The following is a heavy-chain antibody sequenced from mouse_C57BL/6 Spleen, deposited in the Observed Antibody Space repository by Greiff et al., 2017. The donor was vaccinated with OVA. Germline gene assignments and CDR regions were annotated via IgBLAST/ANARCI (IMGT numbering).Heavy chain of an antibody. V-gene: IGHV1-82*01. CDR1: GYAFSSSW. CDR3: ARGVALPGAMDY. CDR2: IYPGDGDT. Sequence: QVQLQQSGPELVKPGASVKISCKASGYAFSSSWMNWVKQRPGKGLEWIGRIYPGDGDTNYNGKFKGKATLTADKSSSTAYMQLSSLTSEDSAVYVCARGVALPGAMDYWGQGTSVTVSS. J-gene: IGHJ4*01. D-gene: IGHD1-1*02.